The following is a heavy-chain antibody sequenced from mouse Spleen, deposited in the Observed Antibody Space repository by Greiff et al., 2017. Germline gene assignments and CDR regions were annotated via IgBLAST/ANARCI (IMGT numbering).Heavy chain of an antibody. V-gene: IGHV1-64*01. D-gene: IGHD1-1*01. CDR3: AFYYYGSRIPYYYAMDY. CDR2: IHPNSGST. J-gene: IGHJ4*01. Sequence: QVQLQQPGAELVKPGASVKLSCKASGYTFTSYWMHWVKQRPGQGLEWIGMIHPNSGSTNYNEKFKSKATLTVDKSSSTAYMQLSSLTSEDSAVYYCAFYYYGSRIPYYYAMDYWGQGTSVTVSS. CDR1: GYTFTSYW.